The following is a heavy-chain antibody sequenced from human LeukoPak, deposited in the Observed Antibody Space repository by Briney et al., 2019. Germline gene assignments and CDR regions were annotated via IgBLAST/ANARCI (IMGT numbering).Heavy chain of an antibody. V-gene: IGHV4-34*01. D-gene: IGHD2-2*01. Sequence: SETLSLTCAVYGGSFSGYYWSWIRQPPGKGLEWIGEINRSGSTNYNPSLKSRVTISVDTSKNQFSLKLSSVTAADTAVYYCVGYCSSTSCPVDYWGQGTLVTVSS. CDR2: INRSGST. J-gene: IGHJ4*02. CDR3: VGYCSSTSCPVDY. CDR1: GGSFSGYY.